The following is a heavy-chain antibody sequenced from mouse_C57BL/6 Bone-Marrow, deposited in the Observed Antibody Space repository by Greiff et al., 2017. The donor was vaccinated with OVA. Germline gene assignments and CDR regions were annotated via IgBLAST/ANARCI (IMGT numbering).Heavy chain of an antibody. CDR1: GYTFTSYW. Sequence: QVQLQQPGAELVKPGASVKVSCKASGYTFTSYWMHWVKQRPGQGLEWIGRIHPSDSDTNYNQKFKGKATLTVAKYSSTAYKQLSSLTSEGAAVYYCAIRGYDVAYWGQGTLVTVSA. J-gene: IGHJ3*01. D-gene: IGHD2-2*01. CDR3: AIRGYDVAY. CDR2: IHPSDSDT. V-gene: IGHV1-74*01.